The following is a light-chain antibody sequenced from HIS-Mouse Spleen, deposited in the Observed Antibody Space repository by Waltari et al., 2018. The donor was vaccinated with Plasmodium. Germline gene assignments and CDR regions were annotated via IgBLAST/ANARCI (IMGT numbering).Light chain of an antibody. J-gene: IGLJ3*02. V-gene: IGLV3-10*01. CDR3: YSTDSSGNHRV. Sequence: SYELTQPPSVSVSPGQTARITCSGDALPKKYAYWYQQKSGQAPVLVIYEDSKRPSGIPARFSVSSSGTMATLTISGAQVEDEADYYCYSTDSSGNHRVFGGGTKLTVL. CDR2: EDS. CDR1: ALPKKY.